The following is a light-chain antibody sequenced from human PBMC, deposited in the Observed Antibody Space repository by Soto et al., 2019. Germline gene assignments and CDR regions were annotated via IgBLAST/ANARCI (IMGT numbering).Light chain of an antibody. Sequence: QSVLTQPPSVSGAPGQRVTISCTGSSSNIGAGYDVHWYQQLPGTAPKLLIHGNSNRPSGVPDRFSGSKSGTSASLAITALLAEDEADYYCQSYDSSLSGYVLFGGGTKLTVL. CDR1: SSNIGAGYD. CDR2: GNS. V-gene: IGLV1-40*01. CDR3: QSYDSSLSGYVL. J-gene: IGLJ2*01.